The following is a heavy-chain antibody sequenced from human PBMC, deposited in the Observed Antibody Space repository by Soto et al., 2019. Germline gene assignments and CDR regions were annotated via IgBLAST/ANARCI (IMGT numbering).Heavy chain of an antibody. Sequence: GVLRLSCTTSGFTFGDYALSWVRQAPGKGLEWVGFIRRNAYGGITDYAASVKGRFTISRDGSKSIAYLQMNSLRTEDTALYYCTRASSLDFDFWGQGTLVTVSS. J-gene: IGHJ4*02. D-gene: IGHD3-16*01. CDR3: TRASSLDFDF. CDR1: GFTFGDYA. CDR2: IRRNAYGGIT. V-gene: IGHV3-49*04.